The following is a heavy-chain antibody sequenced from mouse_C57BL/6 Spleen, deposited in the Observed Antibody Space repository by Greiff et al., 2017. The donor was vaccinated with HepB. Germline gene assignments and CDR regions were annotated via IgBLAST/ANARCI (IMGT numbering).Heavy chain of an antibody. J-gene: IGHJ4*01. D-gene: IGHD3-1*01. V-gene: IGHV1-64*01. CDR1: GYTFTSYW. CDR3: ARDREDYEAMDY. CDR2: IHPNSGST. Sequence: QVQLQQSGAELVKPGASVKLSCKASGYTFTSYWMHWVKQRPGQGLEWIGMIHPNSGSTNYNEKFKSKATLTVDKSSSTAYMQLSSLTSEDSAVYYCARDREDYEAMDYWGQGTSVTVSS.